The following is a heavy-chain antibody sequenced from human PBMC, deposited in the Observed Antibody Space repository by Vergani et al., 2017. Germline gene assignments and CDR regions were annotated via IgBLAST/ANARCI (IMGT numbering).Heavy chain of an antibody. D-gene: IGHD3-22*01. CDR2: INPNSGGT. V-gene: IGHV1-2*02. Sequence: QVQLVQSGAEVKKPGASVKVSCKASGYTFTGCYMHWVRQAPGQGLEWMGWINPNSGGTNYAQKFQGRVTMTRDTSISTAYMELSRLRSDDTAVYYCARHYYDSSGGEGYDAFDIWGQGTMVTVSS. J-gene: IGHJ3*02. CDR1: GYTFTGCY. CDR3: ARHYYDSSGGEGYDAFDI.